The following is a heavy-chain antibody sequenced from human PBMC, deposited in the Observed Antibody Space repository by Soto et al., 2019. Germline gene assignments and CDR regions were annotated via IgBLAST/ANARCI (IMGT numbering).Heavy chain of an antibody. J-gene: IGHJ4*02. CDR1: GFTLGGFV. D-gene: IGHD5-12*01. V-gene: IGHV3-73*01. CDR3: SRPGYSNYDSDS. Sequence: GGSLRLSCAASGFTLGGFVIYWGRQRSGKGRGWVGRSRSRSNGYATAYASSVRGRFTISRDDSKNTAYLQMNSLKTEDTAVYYCSRPGYSNYDSDSWGQGTLVTVSS. CDR2: SRSRSNGYAT.